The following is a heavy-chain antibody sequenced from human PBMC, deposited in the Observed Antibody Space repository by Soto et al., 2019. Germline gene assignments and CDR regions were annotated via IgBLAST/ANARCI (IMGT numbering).Heavy chain of an antibody. V-gene: IGHV3-23*01. J-gene: IGHJ6*02. CDR3: AKGGSSWYSLDTYYYYGMDV. Sequence: GGSLRLSCAASGFTFSAYAMSWVRQAPGKGLEWVSAISGTSPSTYYADSVQGRFSISTDNSRNTLYLQMNSLRAEDTAVYYCAKGGSSWYSLDTYYYYGMDVWGQGTTVTVSS. CDR1: GFTFSAYA. D-gene: IGHD6-13*01. CDR2: ISGTSPST.